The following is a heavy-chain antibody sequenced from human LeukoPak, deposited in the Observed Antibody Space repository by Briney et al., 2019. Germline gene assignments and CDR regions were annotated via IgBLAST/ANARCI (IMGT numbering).Heavy chain of an antibody. J-gene: IGHJ2*01. CDR1: GGSISSYY. D-gene: IGHD3-10*01. CDR3: ARLSMVRGVIYGTDWHFDL. CDR2: IYYSGST. V-gene: IGHV4-59*08. Sequence: SETLSLTCTVSGGSISSYYWSWIRQPPGKGLEWIGYIYYSGSTNYNASLSSRVAISVDTSKNQFSLRLSSVTAADAAVYYCARLSMVRGVIYGTDWHFDLWGRGTLVTVSP.